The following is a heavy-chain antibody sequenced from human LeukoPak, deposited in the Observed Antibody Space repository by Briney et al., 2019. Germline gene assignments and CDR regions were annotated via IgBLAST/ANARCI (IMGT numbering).Heavy chain of an antibody. CDR2: INHSGST. Sequence: SETLSLTCAVYGGSFSGYYWSWIRQPPWRGLEWIGGINHSGSTNYNPCLKSRVTISVDTSKNQFSLKLSSVTAADTAVYYCARYPNSSSWYERDAFDIWGQGTMVTVSS. D-gene: IGHD6-13*01. CDR1: GGSFSGYY. V-gene: IGHV4-34*01. J-gene: IGHJ3*02. CDR3: ARYPNSSSWYERDAFDI.